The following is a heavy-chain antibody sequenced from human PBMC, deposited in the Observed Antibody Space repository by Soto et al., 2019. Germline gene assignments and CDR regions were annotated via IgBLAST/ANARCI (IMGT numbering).Heavy chain of an antibody. V-gene: IGHV5-10-1*01. CDR3: ARHSYYDSSGLVGGNYYYGMDV. CDR1: GYSFTSYW. J-gene: IGHJ6*02. Sequence: PGESLKISCKGSGYSFTSYWISWVRQMPGKGLEWMGRIDPSDSYTNYSPSFQGHVTISADKSISTAYLQWSSLKASDTAMYYCARHSYYDSSGLVGGNYYYGMDVWGQGTTVTVSS. D-gene: IGHD3-22*01. CDR2: IDPSDSYT.